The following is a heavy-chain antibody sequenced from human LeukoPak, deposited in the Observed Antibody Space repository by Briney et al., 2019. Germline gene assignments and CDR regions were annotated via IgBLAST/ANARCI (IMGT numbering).Heavy chain of an antibody. V-gene: IGHV3-30*04. CDR3: ARDLGTAMAT. CDR2: ISYDGSNA. Sequence: GGSLRLSCAASGFTFSSYAMNWVRQAPGKGLEWVAVISYDGSNAYYADSVKGRFTISRDNSKNTLYLQMNSLRAEDTAVYYCARDLGTAMATWGQGTLVTVSS. CDR1: GFTFSSYA. D-gene: IGHD5-18*01. J-gene: IGHJ5*02.